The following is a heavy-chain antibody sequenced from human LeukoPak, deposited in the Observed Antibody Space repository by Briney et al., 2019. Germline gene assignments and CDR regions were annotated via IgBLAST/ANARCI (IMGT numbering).Heavy chain of an antibody. V-gene: IGHV4-34*01. CDR1: GGSFSGYY. J-gene: IGHJ4*02. CDR2: INHSGST. CDR3: ARVYYDSDGYNFDY. D-gene: IGHD3-22*01. Sequence: PSETLSLTCAVYGGSFSGYYWSWIRQPPGKGLEWIGEINHSGSTNYNPSLKSRVTISVDTSKNQFSLKLSSVTAADTAVYYCARVYYDSDGYNFDYWGQGTLVTVSS.